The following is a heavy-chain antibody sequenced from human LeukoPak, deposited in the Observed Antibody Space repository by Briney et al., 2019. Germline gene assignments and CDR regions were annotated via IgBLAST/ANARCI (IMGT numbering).Heavy chain of an antibody. D-gene: IGHD3-10*01. CDR3: ARHYYDSGSYYTDH. J-gene: IGHJ4*02. Sequence: GESLKISCQGSGYRFTNYWIGWVRQMPGKGLEWMGIIYPGDSDTRYSPSFQGQVTISADKSISTAYLQWSSLKASDTAMYYCARHYYDSGSYYTDHWGQGTLVTVSS. CDR2: IYPGDSDT. V-gene: IGHV5-51*01. CDR1: GYRFTNYW.